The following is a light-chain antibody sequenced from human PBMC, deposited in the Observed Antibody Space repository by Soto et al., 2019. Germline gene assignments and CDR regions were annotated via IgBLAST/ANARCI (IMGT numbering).Light chain of an antibody. CDR1: SSDVGSYNR. V-gene: IGLV2-18*02. J-gene: IGLJ3*02. CDR2: QVS. Sequence: QSALTQPPSVSGSPGQSVTISCTGTSSDVGSYNRVSWYQQPPGTAPKLMIYQVSNRPSGVPDRFSGSKSGNTASLTISGLHAEDEAAYYCSSYTSSSTWVFGGGTKLTVL. CDR3: SSYTSSSTWV.